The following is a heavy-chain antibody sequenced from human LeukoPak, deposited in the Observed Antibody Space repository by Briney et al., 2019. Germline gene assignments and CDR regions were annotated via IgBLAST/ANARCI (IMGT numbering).Heavy chain of an antibody. CDR1: GFTFSSYA. V-gene: IGHV3-23*01. J-gene: IGHJ6*02. Sequence: GGFLRLSCAASGFTFSSYAMSWVRQAPGKGLEWVSAISGSGGSTYCADSVKGRFTISRDNSKNTLYLQMNSLRAEDTAVYYCAKAPPLEPVVTVDYYYYGMDVWGQGTTVTVSS. CDR2: ISGSGGST. CDR3: AKAPPLEPVVTVDYYYYGMDV. D-gene: IGHD2-21*02.